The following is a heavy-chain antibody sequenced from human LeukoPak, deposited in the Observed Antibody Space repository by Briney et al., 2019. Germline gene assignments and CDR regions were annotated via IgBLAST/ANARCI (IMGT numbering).Heavy chain of an antibody. CDR1: GYIFTSYN. J-gene: IGHJ4*02. CDR3: ARVEDYDILTGFDY. V-gene: IGHV1-46*01. CDR2: INPSGGST. Sequence: GASVKVSCKASGYIFTSYNIYWVRQAPGQGLEWMGIINPSGGSTNYAQKFQGRVTMTRDTSTSTVYMELSSLRSEDTAVYYCARVEDYDILTGFDYWGQGTLVTVSS. D-gene: IGHD3-9*01.